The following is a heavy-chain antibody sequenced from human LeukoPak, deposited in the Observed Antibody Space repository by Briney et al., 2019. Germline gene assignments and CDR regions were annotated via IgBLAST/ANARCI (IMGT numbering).Heavy chain of an antibody. Sequence: GGSLRLSCAASGFTFSSYAMSWVRQAPGKGLEWVSAISGSGGSTYYADSVKGRFTISRDNAKNSLYLQMNSLRAEDTAVYYCARVASVAGDFDYWGQGTLVTVSS. CDR3: ARVASVAGDFDY. V-gene: IGHV3-23*01. J-gene: IGHJ4*02. D-gene: IGHD6-19*01. CDR1: GFTFSSYA. CDR2: ISGSGGST.